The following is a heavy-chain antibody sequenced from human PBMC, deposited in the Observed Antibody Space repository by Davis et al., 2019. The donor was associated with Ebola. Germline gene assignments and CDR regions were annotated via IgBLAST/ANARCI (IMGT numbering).Heavy chain of an antibody. CDR2: ISPFSGNT. Sequence: ASVKVSCKASGYTFTSYTISWVRQAPGQGLEWMGWISPFSGNTLYAQNLRDRVTMTRDTSTTTVYMELRSLRPDDTAVYYCAKRRDNGGNYFDHWGQGTLVTVAS. D-gene: IGHD2-8*01. CDR3: AKRRDNGGNYFDH. J-gene: IGHJ4*02. CDR1: GYTFTSYT. V-gene: IGHV1-18*01.